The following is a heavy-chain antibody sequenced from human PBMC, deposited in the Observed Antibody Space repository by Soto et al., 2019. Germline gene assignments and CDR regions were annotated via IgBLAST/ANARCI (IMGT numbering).Heavy chain of an antibody. Sequence: QVQLVESGGGVVQPGRSLRLSCAASGFTFSSYGMHWVRQAPGKGLEWVAVIWYDGSNKYYADSVKGRFTISRDNSKNTLYVQMNSLRAEDTAVYYCARDRYSSGCPDYWGQGTLVTVSS. D-gene: IGHD6-19*01. V-gene: IGHV3-33*01. J-gene: IGHJ4*02. CDR1: GFTFSSYG. CDR2: IWYDGSNK. CDR3: ARDRYSSGCPDY.